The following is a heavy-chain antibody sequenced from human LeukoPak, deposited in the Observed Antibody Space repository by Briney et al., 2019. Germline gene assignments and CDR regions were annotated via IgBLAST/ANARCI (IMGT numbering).Heavy chain of an antibody. J-gene: IGHJ2*01. D-gene: IGHD6-13*01. CDR2: FYYSGST. Sequence: PSETLSLTCAVSGGSISSYYWSWIRQPPGKGLEWIGNFYYSGSTNYNPSLKSRVTIPVDTSKSQSSLKVSSVTAADTAVYYCARGSSSSFNFDLWGRGTLVTVSS. CDR1: GGSISSYY. CDR3: ARGSSSSFNFDL. V-gene: IGHV4-59*01.